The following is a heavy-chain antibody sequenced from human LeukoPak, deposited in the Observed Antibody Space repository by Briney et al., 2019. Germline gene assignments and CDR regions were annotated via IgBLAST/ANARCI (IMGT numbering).Heavy chain of an antibody. CDR3: ARVRSSWELYFDY. CDR2: IYSGGST. Sequence: GGSLRLSCAASGFTVSSNYMSWVRQAPGKGLEWVSVIYSGGSTYYADSVKGRFTISRDNSKNTLYLQMNSLRAEDTAVYYCARVRSSWELYFDYWGQGTLVTVSS. D-gene: IGHD6-13*01. V-gene: IGHV3-66*01. CDR1: GFTVSSNY. J-gene: IGHJ4*02.